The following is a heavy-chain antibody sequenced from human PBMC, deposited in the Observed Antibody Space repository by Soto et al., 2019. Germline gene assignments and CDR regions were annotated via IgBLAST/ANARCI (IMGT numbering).Heavy chain of an antibody. CDR1: GYTFTSYD. J-gene: IGHJ2*01. Sequence: QVQLVQSGAEVKKPGASVKVSCKASGYTFTSYDINWVRQAAGQGLEWIGRMNPTSGKAVYAQKFQGRVTMAENTSLSTAYTELRSQRADDTAVYFCARGLVVVSATYWYFDLWGGGTLVTVSS. D-gene: IGHD2-15*01. CDR3: ARGLVVVSATYWYFDL. CDR2: MNPTSGKA. V-gene: IGHV1-8*01.